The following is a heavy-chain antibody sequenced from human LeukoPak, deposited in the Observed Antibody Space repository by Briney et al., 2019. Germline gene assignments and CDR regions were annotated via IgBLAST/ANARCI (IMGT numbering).Heavy chain of an antibody. Sequence: PGGSLRLSCAASGFTFSSYWMSWVRQAPGKGLEWVANIKQDGSEKYYVDSVKGRFTISRDNAKNSLYLQMSSLRAEDTAVYYCAREGGGRSLDYWGQGTLVTVSS. D-gene: IGHD3-16*01. CDR1: GFTFSSYW. CDR2: IKQDGSEK. CDR3: AREGGGRSLDY. J-gene: IGHJ4*02. V-gene: IGHV3-7*01.